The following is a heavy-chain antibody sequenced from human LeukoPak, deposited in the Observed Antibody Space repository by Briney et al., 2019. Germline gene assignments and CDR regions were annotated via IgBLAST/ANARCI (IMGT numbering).Heavy chain of an antibody. CDR1: GYSFTSYW. D-gene: IGHD3-10*01. CDR3: ARVPRVRGVLGGFDY. V-gene: IGHV5-51*01. CDR2: IYPGDSDT. Sequence: GESLKISCKDSGYSFTSYWIGWVRQMPGKGLECMGIIYPGDSDTRYGPSFQGEVTISVDKSISTAYLQWSSLKASDTAMYYCARVPRVRGVLGGFDYWGQGTLVTVSS. J-gene: IGHJ4*02.